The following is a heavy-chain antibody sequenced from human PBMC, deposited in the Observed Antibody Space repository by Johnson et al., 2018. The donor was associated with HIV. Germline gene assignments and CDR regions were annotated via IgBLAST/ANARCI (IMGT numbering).Heavy chain of an antibody. CDR3: ARAVADGWFSYDAFDI. CDR1: GFTFSSYA. D-gene: IGHD6-19*01. J-gene: IGHJ3*02. Sequence: VQLVESGGGLVQPGGSLRLSCAASGFTFSSYAMHWVRQAPGKGLEYVLAISSNGVGTYYTNSVKGRFTISRDNAKNSLYLQMNSLRAEDTAVYYCARAVADGWFSYDAFDIWGQGTMVTVSS. CDR2: ISSNGVGT. V-gene: IGHV3-64*01.